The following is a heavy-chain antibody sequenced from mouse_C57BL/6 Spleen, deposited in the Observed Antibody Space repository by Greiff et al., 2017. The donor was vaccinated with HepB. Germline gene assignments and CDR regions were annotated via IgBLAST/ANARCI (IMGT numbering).Heavy chain of an antibody. CDR3: ARGGDGYPMDY. D-gene: IGHD2-3*01. J-gene: IGHJ4*01. CDR1: GYTFTSYW. V-gene: IGHV1-50*01. CDR2: IDPSDSYT. Sequence: QVHVKQPGAELVKPGASVQLSCKASGYTFTSYWMQWVKQRPGQGLEWIGEIDPSDSYTNYNQKFKGKATLTVDTSSSTAYMQLSSLTSEDSAVYYCARGGDGYPMDYWGQGTSVTVSS.